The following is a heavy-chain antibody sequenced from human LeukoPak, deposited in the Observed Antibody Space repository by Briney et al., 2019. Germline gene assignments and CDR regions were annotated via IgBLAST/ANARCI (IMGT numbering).Heavy chain of an antibody. CDR3: AKEVAYYYTDV. V-gene: IGHV3-30*02. CDR1: GFSFSSYD. Sequence: GGSLRLSCAASGFSFSSYDMHWVRQAPGKGLEWVAFIRNDGSIEYYKESVKGRFTISRDNSKKTVSLQMTSLRPDDTAVYYCAKEVAYYYTDVWGKGTTVIISS. CDR2: IRNDGSIE. J-gene: IGHJ6*03.